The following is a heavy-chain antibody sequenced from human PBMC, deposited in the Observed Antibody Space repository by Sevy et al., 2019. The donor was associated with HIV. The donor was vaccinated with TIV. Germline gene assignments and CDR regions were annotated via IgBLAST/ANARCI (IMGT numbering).Heavy chain of an antibody. Sequence: GGSLRLSCAASGFTFDEFAMHWVRQVPGKGLEWVSGINWDSGAIGYADSVKGRFTTSRDNAKKSLYLQMNSLRGEDTALYYCAKDIRYSDGRGMDVWGQGTTVTVSS. CDR2: INWDSGAI. J-gene: IGHJ6*02. CDR1: GFTFDEFA. V-gene: IGHV3-9*01. D-gene: IGHD3-10*01. CDR3: AKDIRYSDGRGMDV.